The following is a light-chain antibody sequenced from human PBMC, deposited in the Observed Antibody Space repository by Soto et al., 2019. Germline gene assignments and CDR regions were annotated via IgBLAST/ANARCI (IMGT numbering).Light chain of an antibody. Sequence: EIVMTQSPATLSLSPGETVTLSCRASQFISRKVAWYQQKPGQAPRLLIYGASTRATGVPASFSGSGSGTEFTLSISSLQSEHFAVYYCQQYNSWPLTFGGGTKVEI. J-gene: IGKJ4*01. CDR1: QFISRK. CDR2: GAS. CDR3: QQYNSWPLT. V-gene: IGKV3-15*01.